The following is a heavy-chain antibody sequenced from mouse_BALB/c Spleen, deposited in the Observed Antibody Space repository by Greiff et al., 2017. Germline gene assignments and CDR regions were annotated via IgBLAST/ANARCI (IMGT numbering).Heavy chain of an antibody. D-gene: IGHD1-1*01. Sequence: EVQLVESGPGLVKPSQSLSLTCSVTGYSITSGYYWNWIRQFPGNKLEWMGYISYDGSNNYNPSLKNRISITRDTSKNQFFLKLNSVTTEDTATYYCARGAYYYGSSPYFDVWGAGTTVTVSS. V-gene: IGHV3-6*02. CDR1: GYSITSGYY. J-gene: IGHJ1*01. CDR2: ISYDGSN. CDR3: ARGAYYYGSSPYFDV.